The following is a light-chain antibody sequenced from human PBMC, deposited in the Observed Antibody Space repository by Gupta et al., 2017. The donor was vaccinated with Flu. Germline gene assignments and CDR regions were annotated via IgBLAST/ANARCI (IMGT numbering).Light chain of an antibody. V-gene: IGKV3-15*01. J-gene: IGKJ2*01. CDR1: RDVGSN. Sequence: ATLSVSPGERATLSCRASRDVGSNLAWYQQKPGQAPRLLIYDASIRATGIPARFSGSGSGTEFTLTISSVQSEDFADYYCQQYNNWPLYTFGQGTKMEIK. CDR3: QQYNNWPLYT. CDR2: DAS.